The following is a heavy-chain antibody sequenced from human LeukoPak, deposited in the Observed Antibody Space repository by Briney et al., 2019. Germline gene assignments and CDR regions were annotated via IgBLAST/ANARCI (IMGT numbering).Heavy chain of an antibody. D-gene: IGHD2-15*01. J-gene: IGHJ4*02. Sequence: SVKVSCKASGATFSSYAISWVRQAPGQGLEWMGGIIPIFGTANYAQKFQGRVTITADESTSTAYMELSSLRSEDTAVYYCARALSYCSGGSCYSWYFDYWGQGTLVTVS. CDR2: IIPIFGTA. CDR1: GATFSSYA. CDR3: ARALSYCSGGSCYSWYFDY. V-gene: IGHV1-69*01.